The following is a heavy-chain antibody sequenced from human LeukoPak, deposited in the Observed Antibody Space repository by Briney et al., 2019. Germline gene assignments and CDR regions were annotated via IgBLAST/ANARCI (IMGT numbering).Heavy chain of an antibody. V-gene: IGHV3-7*01. Sequence: PGGSLRLSCAASGFTFSSYWMSWVRQAPGKGLEWVANIKQDGSEKYYVDSVKGRFTISRDNSKNTLYLQMNSLRAEDTAVYYCARDRLYNWNYLTAAFDIWGQGTVVTVSS. CDR1: GFTFSSYW. CDR2: IKQDGSEK. CDR3: ARDRLYNWNYLTAAFDI. J-gene: IGHJ3*02. D-gene: IGHD1-7*01.